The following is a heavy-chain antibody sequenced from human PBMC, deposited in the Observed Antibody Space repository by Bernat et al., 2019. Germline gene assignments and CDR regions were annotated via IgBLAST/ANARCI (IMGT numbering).Heavy chain of an antibody. V-gene: IGHV1-69*08. J-gene: IGHJ4*02. CDR3: ARDTGYCSSTSCSDY. CDR2: IIPILGIA. Sequence: QVQLVQSGAEVKKPGSSVKVSCKASGGTFSSYTISWVRQAPGQVLEWMGRIIPILGIANYAQKFQGRVTITADKSTSTAYMELSSLRSEDTAVYYCARDTGYCSSTSCSDYWGQGTLVTVSS. D-gene: IGHD2-2*01. CDR1: GGTFSSYT.